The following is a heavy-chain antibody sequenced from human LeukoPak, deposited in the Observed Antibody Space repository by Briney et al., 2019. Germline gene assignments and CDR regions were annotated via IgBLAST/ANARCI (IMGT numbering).Heavy chain of an antibody. CDR1: GYTFTGYY. J-gene: IGHJ6*03. Sequence: ASVKVSCKASGYTFTGYYMHWVRQAPGQGLEWMGRINPSSGGTNYAQKFQGRVTMTRDTSISTAYMELSRLRSDDTAVYHCARGEYSSSSGNYYYYYYMDVWGKGTTVTVSS. D-gene: IGHD6-6*01. V-gene: IGHV1-2*06. CDR2: INPSSGGT. CDR3: ARGEYSSSSGNYYYYYYMDV.